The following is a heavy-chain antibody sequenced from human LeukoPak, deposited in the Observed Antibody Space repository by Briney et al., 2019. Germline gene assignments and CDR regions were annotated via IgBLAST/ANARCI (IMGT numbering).Heavy chain of an antibody. CDR3: ARAPDKDPGFDY. J-gene: IGHJ4*02. CDR1: GFTFSSYS. D-gene: IGHD3-22*01. V-gene: IGHV3-21*01. CDR2: MSSSSSYI. Sequence: PGGSLRLSCAASGFTFSSYSMNWVRQAPGKGLEWVSSMSSSSSYIYYADSVKGRFTISRDNAKNSLYLQMNSLRAEDTAVYYCARAPDKDPGFDYWGQGTLVTVSS.